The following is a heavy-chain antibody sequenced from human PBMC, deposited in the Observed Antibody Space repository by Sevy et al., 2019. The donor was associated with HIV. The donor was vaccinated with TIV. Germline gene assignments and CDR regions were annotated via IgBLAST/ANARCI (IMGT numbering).Heavy chain of an antibody. V-gene: IGHV3-23*01. CDR3: AKDRVSGTSYTGDFDY. J-gene: IGHJ4*02. CDR2: ISLSGGDT. CDR1: GFTFSTYA. D-gene: IGHD3-10*01. Sequence: GGSLRLSCAASGFTFSTYAMTWVRQAPGKGLEWVSVISLSGGDTYYTDSVKGRFTISRDNSKNTLYLQMNSLRAEDTAVYYCAKDRVSGTSYTGDFDYWGQGTLVTVSS.